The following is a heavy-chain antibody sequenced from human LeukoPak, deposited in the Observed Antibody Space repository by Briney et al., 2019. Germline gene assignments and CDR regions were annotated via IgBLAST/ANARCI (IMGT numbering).Heavy chain of an antibody. Sequence: GGSLRLSCVASGFTFSSYWMSWVRQAPGKGLEWVANIKQDGSEKYYVDSVKGRFTISRDNAKNSLYLQMNSLRAEDTAVYYCARDDSGGYYFHYYMDVWGKGTTVTIPS. CDR2: IKQDGSEK. V-gene: IGHV3-7*01. CDR1: GFTFSSYW. J-gene: IGHJ6*03. D-gene: IGHD3-22*01. CDR3: ARDDSGGYYFHYYMDV.